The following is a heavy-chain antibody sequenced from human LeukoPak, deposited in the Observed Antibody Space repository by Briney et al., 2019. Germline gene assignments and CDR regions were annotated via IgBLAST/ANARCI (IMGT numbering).Heavy chain of an antibody. CDR2: INPNSGGT. J-gene: IGHJ4*02. CDR3: ARSISSRVGIFDY. CDR1: GYTFTGYY. Sequence: GASVKVSCKASGYTFTGYYMHWVRQAPGQGLEWMGWINPNSGGTNYAQKFQGRVTMTRDTSISTAYMELSRLRSDDTAVYYRARSISSRVGIFDYWGQGTLVTVSS. D-gene: IGHD6-13*01. V-gene: IGHV1-2*02.